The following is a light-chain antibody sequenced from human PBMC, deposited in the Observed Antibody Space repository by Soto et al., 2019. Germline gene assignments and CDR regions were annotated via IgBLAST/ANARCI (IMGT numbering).Light chain of an antibody. V-gene: IGKV2-28*01. CDR3: MQGLQTPYT. CDR1: ESLLHSNGYNF. CDR2: LGS. Sequence: DIVMTQSPLSLPVTPGEPASISCRSSESLLHSNGYNFFDWYLQKPGQSPQVLIYLGSNRASGVPDRFSGSGSGTDFTLKISRVEAEDVGVYYCMQGLQTPYTFGQGTKLEIK. J-gene: IGKJ2*01.